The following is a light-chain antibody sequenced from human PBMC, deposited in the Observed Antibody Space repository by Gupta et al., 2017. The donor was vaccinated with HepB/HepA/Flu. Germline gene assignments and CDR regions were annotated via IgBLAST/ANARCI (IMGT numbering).Light chain of an antibody. CDR2: DVS. CDR1: QTVSRY. J-gene: IGKJ5*01. Sequence: DIVLTQSPETLALSPGERATLSCRASQTVSRYLAWYQQKPGQAPSLRIYDVSHRATGIPARFSGGGSGTDFTLTISGLETEDFAIYYCQQRGKGPRITFGQGTRLEMK. CDR3: QQRGKGPRIT. V-gene: IGKV3-11*01.